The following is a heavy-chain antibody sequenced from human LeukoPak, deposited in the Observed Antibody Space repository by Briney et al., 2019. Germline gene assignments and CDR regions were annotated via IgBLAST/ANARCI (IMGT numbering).Heavy chain of an antibody. Sequence: SETLSLTCAVYVGSFSGYYWSWIRQPPGKGLEWIGEINHSGSTNYNPSLKSRVTISVDPSKNQFSLKLSSVTAADTAVYYCARGGFGNYEDWFDPWGQGTLVTVSS. J-gene: IGHJ5*02. CDR2: INHSGST. CDR1: VGSFSGYY. D-gene: IGHD1-7*01. CDR3: ARGGFGNYEDWFDP. V-gene: IGHV4-34*01.